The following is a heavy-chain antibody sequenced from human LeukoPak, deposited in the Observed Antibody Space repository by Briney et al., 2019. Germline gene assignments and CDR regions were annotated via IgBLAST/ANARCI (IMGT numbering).Heavy chain of an antibody. Sequence: SETLSLTCTVSGGSISSSSYYWRWLRQPPEKGLECIGSIYYSGSTYYNPSLKSRVTISVDTSKNQFSLKLSSVTAADTAVYYCARRIYTGYCSSTSCYNWFDPWGQGTLVTVSS. CDR2: IYYSGST. D-gene: IGHD2-2*01. CDR1: GGSISSSSYY. CDR3: ARRIYTGYCSSTSCYNWFDP. V-gene: IGHV4-39*01. J-gene: IGHJ5*02.